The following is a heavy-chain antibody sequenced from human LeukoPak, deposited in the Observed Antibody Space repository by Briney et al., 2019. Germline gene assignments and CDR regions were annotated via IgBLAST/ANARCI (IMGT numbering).Heavy chain of an antibody. J-gene: IGHJ4*02. V-gene: IGHV3-21*01. Sequence: GGSLRLSCEASGFNFNTISMNWVGQAPGKGLDWVSSISPDGDTIYHADSVKGRFTNSRDNAERSLYLQMNSLRAEDTAVYYCTRDLPVPSLVRGIIIYGLIDYWGQGTLVTVSS. CDR1: GFNFNTIS. CDR2: ISPDGDTI. CDR3: TRDLPVPSLVRGIIIYGLIDY. D-gene: IGHD3-10*01.